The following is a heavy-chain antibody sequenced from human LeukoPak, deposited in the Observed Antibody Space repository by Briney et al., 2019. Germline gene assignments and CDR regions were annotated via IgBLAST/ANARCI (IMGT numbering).Heavy chain of an antibody. CDR3: ARAASLDY. CDR2: IDPNSGNP. J-gene: IGHJ4*02. D-gene: IGHD2-2*01. CDR1: GYTFSIYT. V-gene: IGHV7-4-1*02. Sequence: ASVKVSCKASGYTFSIYTLHWVRQAPGQGLEWMGWIDPNSGNPTYAQGFTGRFVFSLDSSVSTAYLQINSLNAEGTAVYYCARAASLDYWGQGTLVTVSS.